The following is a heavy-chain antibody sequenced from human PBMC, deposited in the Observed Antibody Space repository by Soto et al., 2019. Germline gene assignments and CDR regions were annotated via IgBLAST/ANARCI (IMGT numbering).Heavy chain of an antibody. Sequence: GGSLRLSCAASGFTFSSYAMGWVRQAPGKGLEWVSAIGGGCGSTYNADFVKGRFTISRDNSKNTLYLQMNSLRAEDTAVYYCAKIAEAVAGTVYGYWGQGTLVTVSS. D-gene: IGHD6-19*01. CDR3: AKIAEAVAGTVYGY. J-gene: IGHJ4*02. V-gene: IGHV3-23*01. CDR1: GFTFSSYA. CDR2: IGGGCGST.